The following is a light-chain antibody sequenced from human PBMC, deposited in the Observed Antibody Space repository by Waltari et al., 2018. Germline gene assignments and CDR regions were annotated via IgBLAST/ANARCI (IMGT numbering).Light chain of an antibody. CDR2: WAS. Sequence: DIVMTQSPDSLAVSLGERATINCKSSQSLLYSSNNKDYLAWYQHKPGQPPRLLFYWASTRESGVPDRFSGSGSGTDFTLTIINLQAEDVAVYYCQQYHSTPLTFCEGTKVEIK. V-gene: IGKV4-1*01. CDR3: QQYHSTPLT. CDR1: QSLLYSSNNKDY. J-gene: IGKJ4*01.